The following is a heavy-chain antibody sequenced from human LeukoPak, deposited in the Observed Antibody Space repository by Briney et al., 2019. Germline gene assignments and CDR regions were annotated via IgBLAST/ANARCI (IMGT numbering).Heavy chain of an antibody. V-gene: IGHV3-7*01. J-gene: IGHJ4*02. D-gene: IGHD6-6*01. CDR3: ARGPHKQLVGEFDY. Sequence: WGSLRLSCAASGCTFSSYWMNWVRQPPGKGLEWVANIKQDGSEKYYVDSVKGRFTISRDNATNSLYLQMNSLRAEDTAVYYCARGPHKQLVGEFDYWGQGTLVTVSS. CDR2: IKQDGSEK. CDR1: GCTFSSYW.